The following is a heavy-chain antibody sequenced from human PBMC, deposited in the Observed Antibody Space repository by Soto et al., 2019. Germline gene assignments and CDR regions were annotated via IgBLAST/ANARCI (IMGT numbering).Heavy chain of an antibody. CDR2: IKSKTDGGTT. V-gene: IGHV3-15*01. D-gene: IGHD3-9*01. CDR1: GFTFSNAW. Sequence: GGSLRLSCAASGFTFSNAWMSWVRQAPGKGLEWVGRIKSKTDGGTTDYAAPVKGRFTISRDDSKNTLYLQMNSLKTEDTAVYYCTTNLRYFDWLSQDYYYYYMDVWGKGTTVTVSS. CDR3: TTNLRYFDWLSQDYYYYYMDV. J-gene: IGHJ6*03.